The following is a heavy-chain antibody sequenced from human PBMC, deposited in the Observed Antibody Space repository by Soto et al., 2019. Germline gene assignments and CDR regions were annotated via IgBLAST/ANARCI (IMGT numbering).Heavy chain of an antibody. J-gene: IGHJ6*02. D-gene: IGHD3-10*01. CDR2: IYYSGST. V-gene: IGHV4-61*01. Sequence: SETLSLTCTVSGGSVSSGSYYWSWIRQPPGKGLEWIGYIYYSGSTNYNPSLKSRVTISVDTSKNQFSLKLSSVTAADTAVYYCARLSGSTPYYYYYYDMDAWDQGTTATLSS. CDR1: GGSVSSGSYY. CDR3: ARLSGSTPYYYYYYDMDA.